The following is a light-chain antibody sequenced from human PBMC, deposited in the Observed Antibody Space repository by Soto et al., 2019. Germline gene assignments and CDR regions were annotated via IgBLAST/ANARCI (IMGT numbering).Light chain of an antibody. CDR2: AAS. Sequence: DIQMTQSPSSLSASVGDRVTITCRASQGINNYLAWFQQKPGEAPKSLIYAASSLQSGVPSKFSGSGSGTDFTLTISSLQPEDFATYYCQQYSSYPITFGQGTRLEIK. V-gene: IGKV1-16*02. CDR3: QQYSSYPIT. CDR1: QGINNY. J-gene: IGKJ5*01.